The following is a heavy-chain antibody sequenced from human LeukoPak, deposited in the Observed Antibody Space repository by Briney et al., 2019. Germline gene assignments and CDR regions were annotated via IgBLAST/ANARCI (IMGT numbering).Heavy chain of an antibody. V-gene: IGHV3-30-3*01. D-gene: IGHD3-22*01. CDR1: GFTFSRYT. CDR2: VLYDGNNK. CDR3: ARGGLFHYDSSGFDY. Sequence: GGSLRLSCAACGFTFSRYTMHWVRQAPGKGLECVAIVLYDGNNKEYADSVKGRFTISRDNSKNTMYPQMNSLRAEDTAVYYCARGGLFHYDSSGFDYWGQGTLVTVSS. J-gene: IGHJ4*02.